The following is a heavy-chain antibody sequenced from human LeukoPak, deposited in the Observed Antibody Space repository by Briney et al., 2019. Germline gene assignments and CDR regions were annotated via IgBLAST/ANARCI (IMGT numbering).Heavy chain of an antibody. V-gene: IGHV4-39*01. Sequence: SETLSLTCTVSGGSISSSSYYWAWIRQPPGKGLERIGSIYYSGSTYYNPSLKSRVTISADTSKNQFSLKLSSVTAADTAVYFCARRVIVATIDYWGQGTLVTVSS. J-gene: IGHJ4*02. CDR1: GGSISSSSYY. D-gene: IGHD5-12*01. CDR3: ARRVIVATIDY. CDR2: IYYSGST.